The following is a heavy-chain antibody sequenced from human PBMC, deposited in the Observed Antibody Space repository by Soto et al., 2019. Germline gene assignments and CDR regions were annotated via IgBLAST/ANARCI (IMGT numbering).Heavy chain of an antibody. CDR2: IQGRDDTT. V-gene: IGHV3-23*01. CDR1: GFTFSTYA. D-gene: IGHD2-2*01. Sequence: EVQLLESGGGLVQPGGSLTLSCAASGFTFSTYAMGWVRQAPGKGLEWVSTIQGRDDTTFYADSVRGRFTISRDNSKNTMSLQMNTLRGDDTAVYYCPKETDPRCCYGVDYWGQGALVTVSS. CDR3: PKETDPRCCYGVDY. J-gene: IGHJ4*02.